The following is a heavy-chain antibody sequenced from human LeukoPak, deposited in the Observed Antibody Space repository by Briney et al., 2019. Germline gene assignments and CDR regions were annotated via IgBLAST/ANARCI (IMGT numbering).Heavy chain of an antibody. CDR3: ARGSRIYYDSSGYYYAY. CDR2: IKQDGSEK. J-gene: IGHJ4*02. D-gene: IGHD3-22*01. CDR1: GFTFSSYW. Sequence: GGSLRLSCAASGFTFSSYWMSWVRQAPGKGLEWVANIKQDGSEKYYVDSVKGRFTISRDNAKNSLYLQMNSLRAEDTAVYYCARGSRIYYDSSGYYYAYWGQGTLVTVSS. V-gene: IGHV3-7*01.